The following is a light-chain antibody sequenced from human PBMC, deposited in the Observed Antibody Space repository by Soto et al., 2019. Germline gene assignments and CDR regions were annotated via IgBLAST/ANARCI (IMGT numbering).Light chain of an antibody. CDR3: QQRGKWPST. Sequence: EIVMTQSPATLSVSPGERATLSCRASQSVTNSLAWYQQKPGQAPRLLVYDASSRATGVAARFSGSGSATDFTLTISSLEPEDFGVYYCQQRGKWPSTFGPGTKVDIK. CDR1: QSVTNS. J-gene: IGKJ2*02. V-gene: IGKV3-11*01. CDR2: DAS.